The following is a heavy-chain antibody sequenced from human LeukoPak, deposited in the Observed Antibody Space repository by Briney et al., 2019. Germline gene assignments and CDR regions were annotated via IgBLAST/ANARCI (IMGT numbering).Heavy chain of an antibody. CDR3: ARARDGYNFSVDY. D-gene: IGHD5-24*01. CDR2: IYYSGST. V-gene: IGHV4-59*01. CDR1: GGSISSYY. J-gene: IGHJ4*02. Sequence: SETLSLTCTVSGGSISSYYRSWIRQPPGKGLEWIGYIYYSGSTNYNPSLKSRVTISVDTSKTQFSLKLSSVTAADTAVYYCARARDGYNFSVDYWGQGTLVTVSS.